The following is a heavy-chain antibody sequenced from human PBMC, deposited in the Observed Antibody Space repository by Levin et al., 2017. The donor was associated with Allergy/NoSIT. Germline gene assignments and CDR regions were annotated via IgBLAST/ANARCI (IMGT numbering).Heavy chain of an antibody. CDR3: AKVTSSSSNYFDY. Sequence: PGGSLRLSCAASGFAFSAYAMNWVRQAPGKGLEWVSVISGSVGFTYYADSVKGRFTISRANSKNTLYLQVNSLRVEDTAIYYCAKVTSSSSNYFDYWGHGTLVTVSS. V-gene: IGHV3-23*01. J-gene: IGHJ4*01. CDR1: GFAFSAYA. D-gene: IGHD6-13*01. CDR2: ISGSVGFT.